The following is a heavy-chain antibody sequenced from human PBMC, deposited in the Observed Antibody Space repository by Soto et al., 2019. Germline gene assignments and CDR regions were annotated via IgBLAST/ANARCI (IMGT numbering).Heavy chain of an antibody. J-gene: IGHJ6*02. CDR2: IYYSGRT. CDR1: GGSISSSSYY. Sequence: PSETLSLTCTVSGGSISSSSYYWGWIRQPPGKGLEWIGSIYYSGRTYYNPSLKSRITISVDTSKNQFSLKLSSVTAADTAVYYWARAQGNYYYNGMNVWGQGTTVTVSS. CDR3: ARAQGNYYYNGMNV. V-gene: IGHV4-39*01.